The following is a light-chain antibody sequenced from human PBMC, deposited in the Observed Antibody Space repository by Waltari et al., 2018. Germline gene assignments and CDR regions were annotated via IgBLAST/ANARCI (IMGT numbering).Light chain of an antibody. Sequence: DIQMTQSPSSLSASVGDRVTITCHASEDIRNFLNWYQLRPGQAPKLLIYDASNLRGGVPSRFSSSGSVTVFSFTITNLQPEDFATYYCQQFEKLPLTFGGGTKVENK. CDR2: DAS. CDR3: QQFEKLPLT. CDR1: EDIRNF. J-gene: IGKJ4*01. V-gene: IGKV1-33*01.